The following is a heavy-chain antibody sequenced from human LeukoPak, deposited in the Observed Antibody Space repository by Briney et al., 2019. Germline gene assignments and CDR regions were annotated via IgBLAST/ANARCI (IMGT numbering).Heavy chain of an antibody. CDR3: ARDPFDLLVAENYYYYMDV. V-gene: IGHV1-18*01. CDR2: ISAYNGNT. CDR1: GYTFTRNG. J-gene: IGHJ6*03. Sequence: ASVKVSCKASGYTFTRNGISWVRQAPGQGLEWMGWISAYNGNTNYAQKLQGRVTMTTDTSTSTAYMELRSPRSDDTAVYYCARDPFDLLVAENYYYYMDVWGKGTTVTISS. D-gene: IGHD6-25*01.